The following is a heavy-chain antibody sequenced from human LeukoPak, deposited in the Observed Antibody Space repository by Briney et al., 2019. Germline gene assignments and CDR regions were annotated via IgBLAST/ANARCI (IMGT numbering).Heavy chain of an antibody. CDR3: ARDEGGSSWYGGAFDI. CDR2: IYSGGST. J-gene: IGHJ3*02. Sequence: PGGSLRLSCAASGFTFSSYAMTWVRQAPGEGLEWVSLIYSGGSTYFADSVKGRFTISRDNSKNSLYSQMKSLRAEDTAVYYCARDEGGSSWYGGAFDIWGQGTMVTVSS. CDR1: GFTFSSYA. D-gene: IGHD6-13*01. V-gene: IGHV3-66*01.